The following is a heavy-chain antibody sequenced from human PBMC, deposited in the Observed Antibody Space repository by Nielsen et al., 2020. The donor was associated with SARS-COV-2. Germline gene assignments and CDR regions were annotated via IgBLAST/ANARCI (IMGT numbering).Heavy chain of an antibody. J-gene: IGHJ4*02. CDR3: ARGDILTGYWGYYFDN. Sequence: ASGKVSCKASGYTFTGYYLHWVRQAPGQGPEWMGRINPNSGDTAYVQKFRGRVTMTRDTSINTAYMELSRVRSDDTAVYYCARGDILTGYWGYYFDNWGQGTLVTVSS. CDR1: GYTFTGYY. V-gene: IGHV1-2*06. CDR2: INPNSGDT. D-gene: IGHD3-9*01.